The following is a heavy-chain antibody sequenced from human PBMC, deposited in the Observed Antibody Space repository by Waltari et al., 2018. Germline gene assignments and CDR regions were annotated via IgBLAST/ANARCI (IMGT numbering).Heavy chain of an antibody. J-gene: IGHJ4*02. Sequence: EVQLVESGGGLVKPGGSLRLSCAASGFTFRIYSMNWMRQTPGMGLEWRASISSSGDNIKYSDSLRGRFTVSRDNAGDSLYLQMNSLTVEDTATYYCSRGITSVEAQDNDDYWGQGTLVTVSS. V-gene: IGHV3-21*02. D-gene: IGHD3-10*01. CDR3: SRGITSVEAQDNDDY. CDR1: GFTFRIYS. CDR2: ISSSGDNI.